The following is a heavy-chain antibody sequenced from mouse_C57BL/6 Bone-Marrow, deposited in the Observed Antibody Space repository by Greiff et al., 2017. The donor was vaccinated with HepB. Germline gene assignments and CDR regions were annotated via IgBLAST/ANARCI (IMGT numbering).Heavy chain of an antibody. Sequence: QVQLQQPGAELVRPGTSVKLSCKASGYTFTSYWMHWVKQRPGQGLEWIGVIDPSDSYTNYNQKFKGKATLTVDTSSSTAYMQLSSLTSEDSAVYYCASIYYDYDVYAMDYWGQGTSVTVSS. J-gene: IGHJ4*01. CDR1: GYTFTSYW. CDR3: ASIYYDYDVYAMDY. D-gene: IGHD2-4*01. CDR2: IDPSDSYT. V-gene: IGHV1-59*01.